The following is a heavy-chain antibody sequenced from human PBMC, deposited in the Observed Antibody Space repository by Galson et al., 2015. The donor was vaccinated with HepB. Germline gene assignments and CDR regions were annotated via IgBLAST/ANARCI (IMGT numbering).Heavy chain of an antibody. CDR1: GFTFSNYG. J-gene: IGHJ3*02. CDR3: ARDGGYYDSSGYYYPDVFGI. D-gene: IGHD3-22*01. V-gene: IGHV3-33*01. Sequence: SLRLSCAASGFTFSNYGMHWVRQAPGKGLEWVAVVWYDGSSTYYADSVKGRFHISRDNSKNTVSLQMNSLSAEDTAIYYCARDGGYYDSSGYYYPDVFGIWGQGTMVTVSS. CDR2: VWYDGSST.